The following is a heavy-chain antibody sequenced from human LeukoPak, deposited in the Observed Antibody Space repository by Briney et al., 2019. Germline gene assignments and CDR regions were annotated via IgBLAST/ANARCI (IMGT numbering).Heavy chain of an antibody. CDR2: ISGSGGNT. Sequence: GGSLRLSCAASGFTFSSYAMSWVRQAPGKGLEWGSAISGSGGNTYYADSVKGRFTISRDNSKNTLYLQMNSLRAEDTAVYYCAKATGRGYYYGSGTHAFDIWGQGTMVTVSS. D-gene: IGHD3-10*01. V-gene: IGHV3-23*01. CDR1: GFTFSSYA. J-gene: IGHJ3*02. CDR3: AKATGRGYYYGSGTHAFDI.